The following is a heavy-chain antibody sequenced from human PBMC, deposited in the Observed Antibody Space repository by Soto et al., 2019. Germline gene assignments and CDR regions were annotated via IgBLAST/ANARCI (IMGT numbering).Heavy chain of an antibody. Sequence: SETLSLTCAVYGGSFSGYYWSWIRQPPGKGLEWIGEINHSGSTNYNPSLKSRVTISVDTSKNQFSLKLSSVTAADTAVYYCASAGLFGMDVWGQGTTVTVSS. J-gene: IGHJ6*02. V-gene: IGHV4-34*01. CDR1: GGSFSGYY. CDR3: ASAGLFGMDV. CDR2: INHSGST.